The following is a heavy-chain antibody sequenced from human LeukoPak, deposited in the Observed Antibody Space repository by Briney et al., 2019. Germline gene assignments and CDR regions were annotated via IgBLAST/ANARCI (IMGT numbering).Heavy chain of an antibody. V-gene: IGHV1-18*01. CDR3: ARDPKVPTYYDFWSGFVPDY. CDR2: INAGNGNT. CDR1: GYTLTSYG. J-gene: IGHJ4*02. Sequence: GASVKVSCKASGYTLTSYGISWVRQAPGQGLEWMGWINAGNGNTKYSQKFQGRVTMTTETSTSTAYMELRSLRSDDTAVYYCARDPKVPTYYDFWSGFVPDYWGQGTLVTVSS. D-gene: IGHD3-3*01.